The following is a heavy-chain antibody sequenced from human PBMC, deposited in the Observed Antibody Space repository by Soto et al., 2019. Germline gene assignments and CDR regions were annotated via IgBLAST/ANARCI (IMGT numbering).Heavy chain of an antibody. J-gene: IGHJ5*02. D-gene: IGHD2-8*01. CDR3: ARPGCTNGVCTVNCFAP. CDR1: WGSIGGGGGY. Sequence: PLETLSLTWTVSWGSIGGGGGYWSLKRQHPGKGLEWMGYIYYGGSTYYNPSLKSRVTISVDTSKNQFPLKLSSVTAADTAVYYCARPGCTNGVCTVNCFAPWGQGTLVTVSP. CDR2: IYYGGST. V-gene: IGHV4-31*02.